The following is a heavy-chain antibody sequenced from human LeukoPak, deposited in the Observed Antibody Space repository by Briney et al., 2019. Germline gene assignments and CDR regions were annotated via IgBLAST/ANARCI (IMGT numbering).Heavy chain of an antibody. CDR3: ATEGGSDPQEWFDP. V-gene: IGHV1-69*06. Sequence: ASVKVSCKASGGTFSNYAISWVRQAPGQGLEWMGGIIPIFHTTNYAQKFQGRVTITADKSTTTAYMELSSLKSEDTAVYYCATEGGSDPQEWFDPWGQGTLVTVSS. D-gene: IGHD6-19*01. J-gene: IGHJ5*02. CDR1: GGTFSNYA. CDR2: IIPIFHTT.